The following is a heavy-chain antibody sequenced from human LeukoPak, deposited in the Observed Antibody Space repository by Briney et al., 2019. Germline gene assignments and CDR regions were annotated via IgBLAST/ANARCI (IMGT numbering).Heavy chain of an antibody. V-gene: IGHV4-59*01. CDR3: ARVTRAYNYGSDF. CDR1: GDSISSYY. CDR2: IYYSGST. J-gene: IGHJ4*02. D-gene: IGHD5-18*01. Sequence: SETLSLTCTVSGDSISSYYWSWIRQPPGKGLEWIGYIYYSGSTNYNPSLMSGVTILVDTSKNQFSLKLSSVTAADTALYYCARVTRAYNYGSDFWGQGTLVTVSS.